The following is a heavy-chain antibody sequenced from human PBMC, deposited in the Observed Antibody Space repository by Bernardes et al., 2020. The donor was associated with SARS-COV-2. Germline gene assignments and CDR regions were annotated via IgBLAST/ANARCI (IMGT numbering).Heavy chain of an antibody. D-gene: IGHD2-15*01. CDR3: ARHEAEVANDY. CDR2: IYPGDSDT. CDR1: GYSFTSYW. V-gene: IGHV5-51*01. Sequence: GESLKISCKASGYSFTSYWIGWVRQMPGKGLEWMGIIYPGDSDTRYNPSFQGHVTISADKSISTAYLQWSSVKASDTAMYYCARHEAEVANDYWGQGTLVTVSS. J-gene: IGHJ4*02.